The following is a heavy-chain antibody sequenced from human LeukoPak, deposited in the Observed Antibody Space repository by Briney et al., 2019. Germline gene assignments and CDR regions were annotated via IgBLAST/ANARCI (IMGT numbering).Heavy chain of an antibody. CDR3: AKALVTMVRGVIINYYYYYMDV. J-gene: IGHJ6*03. Sequence: GGSLRLSCAASGFTFSSYGMHWDRQAPGKGLEWVAVIWYDGSNKYYADSVKGRLTISRDNSKNTLYLQMNSLRAEDTAVYYCAKALVTMVRGVIINYYYYYMDVWGKGTTVTVSS. V-gene: IGHV3-33*06. CDR1: GFTFSSYG. CDR2: IWYDGSNK. D-gene: IGHD3-10*01.